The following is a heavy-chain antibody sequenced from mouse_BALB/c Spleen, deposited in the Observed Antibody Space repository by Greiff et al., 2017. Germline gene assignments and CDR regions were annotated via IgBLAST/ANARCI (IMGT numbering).Heavy chain of an antibody. CDR3: TRSGGYPYYYAMDY. CDR2: IYPGSGST. V-gene: IGHV1S22*01. Sequence: LQQPGSELVRPGASVKLSCKASGYTFTSYWMHWVKQRPGQGLEWIGNIYPGSGSTNYDEKFKSKATLTVDTSSSTAYMQLSSLTSEDSAVYYGTRSGGYPYYYAMDYWGQGTSGTVSS. CDR1: GYTFTSYW. J-gene: IGHJ4*01. D-gene: IGHD2-2*01.